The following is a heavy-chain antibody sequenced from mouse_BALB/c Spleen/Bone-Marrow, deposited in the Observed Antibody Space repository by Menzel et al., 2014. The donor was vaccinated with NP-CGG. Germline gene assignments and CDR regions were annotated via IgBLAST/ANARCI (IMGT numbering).Heavy chain of an antibody. D-gene: IGHD2-14*01. CDR1: GYTFTDYA. J-gene: IGHJ3*01. CDR2: ISTYSGNT. V-gene: IGHV1-67*01. Sequence: VQLQQSGPELVRPGVSVKISCKGSGYTFTDYAMHWVKQSHAKSLEWIGVISTYSGNTNYNQKFKGKATMTVDKSSSTAYMELARLTSGDSAIYYCARGSRYDGAWFAYWGQGTLVTVSA. CDR3: ARGSRYDGAWFAY.